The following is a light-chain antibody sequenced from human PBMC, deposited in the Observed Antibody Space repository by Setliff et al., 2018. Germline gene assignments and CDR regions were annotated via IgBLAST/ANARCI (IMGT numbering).Light chain of an antibody. CDR1: SSDVGGYDF. V-gene: IGLV2-14*03. Sequence: QSALTQPAAVSGSPGQSIAISCSGSSSDVGGYDFVSWYQQHPGRAPKLLIYEVIKRPSGVSDRFSGSKSGNTASLTISGLQAEDEADYYCLSYTSETTHARVGGGTK. CDR2: EVI. J-gene: IGLJ2*01. CDR3: LSYTSETTHAR.